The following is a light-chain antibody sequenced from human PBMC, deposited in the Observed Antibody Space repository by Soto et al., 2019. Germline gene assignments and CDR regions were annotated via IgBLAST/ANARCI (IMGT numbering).Light chain of an antibody. CDR3: HQFHSYSVLT. Sequence: DIQMTQSPSTLSASVGDRVTITCRASQSISSWLAWYQQKPGKAPKLLIYKASTLESGVPSRFSGSGSGTEFTLTISSLQPDDFATYYCHQFHSYSVLTFGGGTKVEIK. J-gene: IGKJ4*01. CDR1: QSISSW. CDR2: KAS. V-gene: IGKV1-5*03.